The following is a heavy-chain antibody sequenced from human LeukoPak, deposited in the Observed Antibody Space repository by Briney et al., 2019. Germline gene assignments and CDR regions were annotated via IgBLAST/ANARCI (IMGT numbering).Heavy chain of an antibody. J-gene: IGHJ5*02. CDR1: GDSVSSNSAA. CDR3: ARGRRGSGWFWFDP. D-gene: IGHD6-19*01. V-gene: IGHV6-1*01. CDR2: TYYRSKWYN. Sequence: SQTLSLTCAISGDSVSSNSAAWNWIRQSPSRGLKWLGRTYYRSKWYNDYAVSVESRITINPDASKNQFSLQLNSVTPEDTAVYYCARGRRGSGWFWFDPWGQGTLVTVSS.